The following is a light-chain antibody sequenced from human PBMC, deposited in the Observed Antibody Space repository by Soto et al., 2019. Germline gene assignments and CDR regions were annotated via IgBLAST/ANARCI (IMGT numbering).Light chain of an antibody. CDR2: ANT. CDR3: QSYDGSLNSVI. V-gene: IGLV1-40*01. J-gene: IGLJ2*01. Sequence: QSVLTQPPSVSGAPGQRVTISCTGSSSNIGANYDVHWYHHLPGTAPKLLIYANTNRPSGVSDRFSGSKSGTSASLAITGLHAEDEGDFYCQSYDGSLNSVIFGGGTKVTVL. CDR1: SSNIGANYD.